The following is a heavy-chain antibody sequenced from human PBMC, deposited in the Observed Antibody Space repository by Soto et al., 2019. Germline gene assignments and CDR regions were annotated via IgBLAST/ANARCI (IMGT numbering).Heavy chain of an antibody. D-gene: IGHD6-13*01. CDR2: ISTAVGAT. J-gene: IGHJ4*02. CDR3: AKDRTAAARNFDY. V-gene: IGHV3-23*01. CDR1: GFTFSNHA. Sequence: EVQLLESGGGLVQPGGSLRLSCAVSGFTFSNHAMSWVRQAPGKGLEWVSAISTAVGATYYADSVKGRFTISRDDSNNTLYLQMDSLRAEDTAVYYCAKDRTAAARNFDYWRQGTLVTVSS.